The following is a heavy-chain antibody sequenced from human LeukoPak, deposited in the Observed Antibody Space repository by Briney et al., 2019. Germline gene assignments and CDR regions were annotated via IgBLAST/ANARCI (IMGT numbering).Heavy chain of an antibody. CDR1: GGSISSSY. CDR2: IYYRGSI. CDR3: ASAYSSSWYFYFDY. Sequence: SETLSLTCTVSGGSISSSYWSWIRQPPGKGLEWIGYIYYRGSINYNPSLKSRVTISVDPSKNQFSLKLSSVTAADTAVYYCASAYSSSWYFYFDYWGQGTLVTVSS. D-gene: IGHD6-13*01. V-gene: IGHV4-59*01. J-gene: IGHJ4*02.